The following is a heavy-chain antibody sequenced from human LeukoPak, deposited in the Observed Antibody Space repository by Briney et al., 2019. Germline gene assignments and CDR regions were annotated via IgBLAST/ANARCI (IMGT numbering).Heavy chain of an antibody. CDR3: ARHHSYGSGSYRNWFDP. V-gene: IGHV1-69*04. Sequence: ASVKVSCKASGGTFSSYAISWVRQAPGQGLEWMGRIIPILGIANYAQKFQGRVTITADKSTSTAYMELSSLRSEDTAVYYCARHHSYGSGSYRNWFDPWGQGTLVTVSS. D-gene: IGHD3-10*01. J-gene: IGHJ5*02. CDR2: IIPILGIA. CDR1: GGTFSSYA.